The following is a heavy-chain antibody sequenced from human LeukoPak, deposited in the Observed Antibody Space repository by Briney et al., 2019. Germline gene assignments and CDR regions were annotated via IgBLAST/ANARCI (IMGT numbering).Heavy chain of an antibody. CDR1: GGSFSGYY. CDR3: ARLTRRSGNYFEN. CDR2: INHSGST. Sequence: ASETLSLTCAVYGGSFSGYYWSWIRQPPGKGLEWIGEINHSGSTNYNPSLKSRVTISVDTSKSQFSLKLSSVTAADTAVYYCARLTRRSGNYFENWGQGTLVTVSS. V-gene: IGHV4-34*01. J-gene: IGHJ4*02. D-gene: IGHD1-1*01.